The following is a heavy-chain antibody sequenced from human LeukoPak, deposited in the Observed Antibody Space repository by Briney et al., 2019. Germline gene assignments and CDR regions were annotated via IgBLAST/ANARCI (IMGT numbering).Heavy chain of an antibody. Sequence: PGGSLRLSCAASGFTLSSYWMSWVRQAPGKGLEWVANIKQDGSEKYYVDSVKGRFTISRDNAKNSLYLQMNSLRADDTAVYYCARDMLRYFDWTYNGYYFDYRGQGTLVTVSS. V-gene: IGHV3-7*01. CDR3: ARDMLRYFDWTYNGYYFDY. D-gene: IGHD3-9*01. J-gene: IGHJ4*02. CDR2: IKQDGSEK. CDR1: GFTLSSYW.